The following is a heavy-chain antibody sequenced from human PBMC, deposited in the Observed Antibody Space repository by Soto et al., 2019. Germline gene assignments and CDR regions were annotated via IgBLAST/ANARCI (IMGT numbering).Heavy chain of an antibody. V-gene: IGHV4-34*01. J-gene: IGHJ5*02. CDR1: GGSFSGYY. CDR3: ARGRRYSRRWYNWFDL. Sequence: SETLSLTCAVYGGSFSGYYWGWIRQPPGKGLEWIGEINHSGSTNYNPSLKSRVTISVDTSKNQFSLKLSSVTAADKAVYYCARGRRYSRRWYNWFDLWCQGTFVTVSS. CDR2: INHSGST. D-gene: IGHD6-13*01.